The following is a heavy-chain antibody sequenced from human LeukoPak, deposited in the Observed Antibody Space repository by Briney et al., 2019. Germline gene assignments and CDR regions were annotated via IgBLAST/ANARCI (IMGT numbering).Heavy chain of an antibody. J-gene: IGHJ5*02. CDR1: GGSISSGGYY. D-gene: IGHD2-21*02. CDR3: ARARAVTATYNWFDP. Sequence: SETLSLTCTVSGGSISSGGYYWSWIRQHPGKGLEWIGYIYYSGSTYYNPSLKSRVTISVDTSKNQFSLKLSSVTAADTAVYYCARARAVTATYNWFDPWGQGTLVTVSS. CDR2: IYYSGST. V-gene: IGHV4-31*03.